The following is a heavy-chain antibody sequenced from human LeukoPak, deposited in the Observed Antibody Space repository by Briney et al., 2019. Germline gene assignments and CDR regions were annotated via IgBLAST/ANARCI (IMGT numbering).Heavy chain of an antibody. Sequence: SETLSLTCAVYGCSFSGYYWSWIRQAPGKGLEWIGEINHSGSTNYNPSLKSRGTISLDTSKNQFSLKLSSVTAADTAVYYCASREGIAVAGTGYYGMDVWGKGTTVTVSS. CDR2: INHSGST. CDR3: ASREGIAVAGTGYYGMDV. J-gene: IGHJ6*04. CDR1: GCSFSGYY. V-gene: IGHV4-34*01. D-gene: IGHD6-19*01.